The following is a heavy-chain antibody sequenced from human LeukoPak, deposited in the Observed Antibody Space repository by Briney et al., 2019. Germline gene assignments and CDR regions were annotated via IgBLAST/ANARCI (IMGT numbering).Heavy chain of an antibody. CDR2: INPNSGGT. V-gene: IGHV1-2*06. J-gene: IGHJ5*02. D-gene: IGHD3-16*01. CDR3: ARDAGLRESWFDP. Sequence: ASVKASCKASGYTFTGYYMHWVRQAPGQGLEWMGRINPNSGGTNYAQKFQGRVTMTRDTSISTAYMELSRLRSDDTAVYYCARDAGLRESWFDPWGQGTLVTVSS. CDR1: GYTFTGYY.